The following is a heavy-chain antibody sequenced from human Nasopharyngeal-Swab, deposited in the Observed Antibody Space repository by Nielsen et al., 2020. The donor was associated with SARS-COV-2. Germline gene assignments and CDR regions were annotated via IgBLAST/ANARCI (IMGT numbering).Heavy chain of an antibody. CDR3: ARDEDV. V-gene: IGHV1-3*04. Sequence: WVRQAPGQGLEWMGWINTANGDTRYSQKFQDRVTISTDTSAISTDTSATTAYTELSSLGSEDTAVYFCARDEDVWGQGTTVTVSS. CDR2: INTANGDT. J-gene: IGHJ6*02.